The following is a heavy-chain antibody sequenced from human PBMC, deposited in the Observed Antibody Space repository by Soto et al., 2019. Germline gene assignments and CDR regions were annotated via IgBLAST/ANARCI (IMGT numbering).Heavy chain of an antibody. Sequence: QVQLVQSGAEVKKPGASVKVSCKASGYTFTSYGISWVRQAPGQGLEWMGWISAYNGNIKYAQKLQGRVTMTTDTSPSTAYMERRSLRSDDTAVYYCAGVLAVELVDYWGQGTLVTVSS. CDR2: ISAYNGNI. D-gene: IGHD6-13*01. CDR1: GYTFTSYG. CDR3: AGVLAVELVDY. J-gene: IGHJ4*02. V-gene: IGHV1-18*01.